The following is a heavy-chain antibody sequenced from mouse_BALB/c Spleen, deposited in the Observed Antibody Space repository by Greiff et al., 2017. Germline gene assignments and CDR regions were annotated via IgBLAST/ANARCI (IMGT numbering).Heavy chain of an antibody. V-gene: IGHV5-17*02. CDR2: ISSGSSTI. J-gene: IGHJ4*01. D-gene: IGHD2-1*01. CDR3: ARRAYGNYEGLDY. Sequence: EVQLVESGGGLVQPGGSRKLSCAASGFTFSSFGMHWVRQAPEKGLEWVAYISSGSSTIYYADTVKGRFTISRDNPKNTLFLQMTSLRSEDTAMYYCARRAYGNYEGLDYWGQGTSVTVSS. CDR1: GFTFSSFG.